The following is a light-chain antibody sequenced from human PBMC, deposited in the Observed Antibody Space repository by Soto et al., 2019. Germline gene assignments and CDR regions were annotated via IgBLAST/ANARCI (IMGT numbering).Light chain of an antibody. Sequence: DIVMTQSPDSLAVSLGERATINCKSSQSVLYSSNNKNYLAWYQQKPGQPPKLLIYWASTRESGVPDRFSGSGSGTDFTLTISSLQAEDLAVYYCQQYYSSWTFGQGTKVEIK. V-gene: IGKV4-1*01. CDR1: QSVLYSSNNKNY. CDR3: QQYYSSWT. J-gene: IGKJ1*01. CDR2: WAS.